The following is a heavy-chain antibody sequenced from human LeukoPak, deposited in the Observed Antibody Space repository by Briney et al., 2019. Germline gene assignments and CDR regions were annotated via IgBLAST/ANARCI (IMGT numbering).Heavy chain of an antibody. Sequence: PGGSLRLSCAASGFTFSSYAMSWVRQAPGKGLEWVSAISGSGGSTYYADSVKGRFTISRDNSKNTLYLQMNSLRAEDTAVYYCAKGVEMATIHRYYFDYWGQGTLVTVSS. D-gene: IGHD5-24*01. CDR3: AKGVEMATIHRYYFDY. CDR2: ISGSGGST. V-gene: IGHV3-23*01. J-gene: IGHJ4*02. CDR1: GFTFSSYA.